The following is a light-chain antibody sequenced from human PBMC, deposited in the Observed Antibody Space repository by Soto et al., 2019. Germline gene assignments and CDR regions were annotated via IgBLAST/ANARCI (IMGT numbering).Light chain of an antibody. V-gene: IGKV1-39*01. CDR2: AAS. CDR1: QSISSY. CDR3: QQTYRTPLT. Sequence: QMTQSPSSVSASVGDRVTITCRASQSISSYLNWYQQKPGKAPKLLIYAASSLQSGVPSRFSGNGSGTDFTLTISSLHPEDFATYSCQQTYRTPLTFGGGTKV. J-gene: IGKJ4*01.